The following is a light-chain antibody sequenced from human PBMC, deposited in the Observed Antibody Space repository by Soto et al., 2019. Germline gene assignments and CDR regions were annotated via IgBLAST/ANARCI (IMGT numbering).Light chain of an antibody. CDR2: SNN. CDR1: SSNIGSNT. Sequence: QSVLTQPPSESKSPEQRVFIFCSVSSSNIGSNTVNWYQQLPGTAPKLLIYSNNERPSGVPDRFSGSKSGTSASLAIFGFESEDDADFYCTAWDDSLNAYIIGTGTKVTVL. V-gene: IGLV1-44*01. J-gene: IGLJ1*01. CDR3: TAWDDSLNAYI.